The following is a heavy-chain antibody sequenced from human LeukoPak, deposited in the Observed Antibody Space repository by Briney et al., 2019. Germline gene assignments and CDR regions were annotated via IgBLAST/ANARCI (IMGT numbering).Heavy chain of an antibody. V-gene: IGHV3-23*01. CDR1: GFTFSSYA. CDR2: ISGSGGST. Sequence: GGSLRLSCAASGFTFSSYAMSRVRQAPGKGLEWVSAISGSGGSTYYADSVKGRFTISRDNSKNTLYLQMNSLRAEDTAVYYCAKDPDYYYYGMDVWGQGTTVTVSS. J-gene: IGHJ6*02. CDR3: AKDPDYYYYGMDV.